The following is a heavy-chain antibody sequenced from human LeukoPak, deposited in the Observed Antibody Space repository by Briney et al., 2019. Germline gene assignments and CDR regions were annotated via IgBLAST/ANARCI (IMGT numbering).Heavy chain of an antibody. CDR2: IYTSGST. Sequence: PSETLSLTCTVSGGSISSYYWSWIRQPAGKGLEWIGRIYTSGSTNYNPSLKSRVTMSVDTSKNQFSLKLSSVTAADTAVYYCARETYYYGSGSYYADYYYYYMDVWGKGTTVTVSS. D-gene: IGHD3-10*01. CDR1: GGSISSYY. CDR3: ARETYYYGSGSYYADYYYYYMDV. V-gene: IGHV4-4*07. J-gene: IGHJ6*03.